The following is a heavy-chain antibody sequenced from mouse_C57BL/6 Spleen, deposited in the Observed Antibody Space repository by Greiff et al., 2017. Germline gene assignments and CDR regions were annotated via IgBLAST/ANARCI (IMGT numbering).Heavy chain of an antibody. CDR1: GYTFTDYE. D-gene: IGHD2-4*01. Sequence: QVQLQQSGAELVRPGASVTLSCKASGYTFTDYEMPWVKQTPVHGLEWIGDIDPETGGTDYKQKFKGKAILTADKSSSTAYMELRMLTSEDSAVYYGTIGGVYYDYDGFAYWGQGTLVTVSA. CDR2: IDPETGGT. J-gene: IGHJ3*01. CDR3: TIGGVYYDYDGFAY. V-gene: IGHV1-15*01.